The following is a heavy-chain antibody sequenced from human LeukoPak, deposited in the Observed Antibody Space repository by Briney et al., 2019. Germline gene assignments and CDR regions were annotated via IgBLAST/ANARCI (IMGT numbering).Heavy chain of an antibody. CDR3: ARESRGSGSYQYYFDY. D-gene: IGHD3-10*01. J-gene: IGHJ4*02. CDR2: IYHSGST. V-gene: IGHV4-4*02. Sequence: PSETLSLTCAVSGGSIGNSNWWSWVRQTPGKGLEWIGEIYHSGSTNYNPSLKSRVTISVDKSKNQFSLKLSSVTAADTAVYYCARESRGSGSYQYYFDYWGQGTLVTVSS. CDR1: GGSIGNSNW.